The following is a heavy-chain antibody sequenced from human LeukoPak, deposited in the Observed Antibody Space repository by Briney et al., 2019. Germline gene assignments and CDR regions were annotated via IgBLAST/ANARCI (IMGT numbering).Heavy chain of an antibody. V-gene: IGHV3-7*01. CDR3: TEWGPFSSVDYCPAFDS. D-gene: IGHD4-11*01. J-gene: IGHJ4*02. CDR1: GFTFSGYW. Sequence: GGSLRLSCAASGFTFSGYWMDWVRQAPGKGLEWVAYINHDGSKKCYADSMKGRFTISRDNAKKSLYLQMNSLRGEDTAVYSCTEWGPFSSVDYCPAFDSWGQGILVTVSS. CDR2: INHDGSKK.